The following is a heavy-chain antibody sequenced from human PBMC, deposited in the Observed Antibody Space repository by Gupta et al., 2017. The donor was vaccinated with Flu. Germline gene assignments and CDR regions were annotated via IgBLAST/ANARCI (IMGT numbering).Heavy chain of an antibody. CDR3: VRVYEFTYLPFGMDV. Sequence: GYDMHWVRQAPGQGLEWMGWINPSNGDTNYAQKFQGRVTMTRDTSISSAYMDGSGLRFDDTAVYYCVRVYEFTYLPFGMDVWGQGTTGTVSS. D-gene: IGHD3-16*01. J-gene: IGHJ6*02. CDR2: INPSNGDT. CDR1: GYD. V-gene: IGHV1-2*02.